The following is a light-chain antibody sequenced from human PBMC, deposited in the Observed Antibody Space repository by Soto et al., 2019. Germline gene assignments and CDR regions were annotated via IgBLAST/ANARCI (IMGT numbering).Light chain of an antibody. CDR2: GNS. J-gene: IGLJ2*01. V-gene: IGLV1-40*01. Sequence: QSVLTQPPSVSGAPGQRVTISCTRSSSNIGAGYDVHWYQQLPGTAPKLLIYGNSNRPSGVPDRFSGSKSGTSASLAITGLQAEDEADYYCLSYDSSLLVVFGGGTKVTVL. CDR3: LSYDSSLLVV. CDR1: SSNIGAGYD.